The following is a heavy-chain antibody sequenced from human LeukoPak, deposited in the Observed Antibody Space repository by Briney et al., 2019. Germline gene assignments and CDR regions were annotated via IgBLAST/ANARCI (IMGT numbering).Heavy chain of an antibody. D-gene: IGHD1-26*01. CDR2: SGSGGST. V-gene: IGHV3-23*01. J-gene: IGHJ4*02. Sequence: SGSGGSTYYADSVKGRFTISRDNSKNTLYLQMNSLRAEDTAVYYCAKEWTYHTSPGYFDYWGQGTLVTVSS. CDR3: AKEWTYHTSPGYFDY.